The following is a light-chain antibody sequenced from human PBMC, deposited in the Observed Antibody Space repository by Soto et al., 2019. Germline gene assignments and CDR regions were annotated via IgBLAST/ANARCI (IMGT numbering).Light chain of an antibody. CDR3: CSYAGRDTLYV. CDR2: DVS. J-gene: IGLJ1*01. CDR1: STDVGGYNY. Sequence: QSVLTQPRSVSGTPGQSVTISRTGTSTDVGGYNYVSWYQQHPGKVPKLMLYDVSKRPSGVPDRFSGSKSGNTASLTISGLQAEDEADYYCCSYAGRDTLYVFGSGTKVTVL. V-gene: IGLV2-11*01.